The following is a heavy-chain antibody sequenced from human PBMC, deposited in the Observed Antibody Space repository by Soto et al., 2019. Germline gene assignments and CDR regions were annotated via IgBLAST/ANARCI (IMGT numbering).Heavy chain of an antibody. CDR2: IWYDGNSE. Sequence: QVQLVESGGGVVQPGRSLRLSCAASGFTFNTYGMHWVRQAPGKGLEWVAVIWYDGNSEYYADSVKGRFTISRDNSKNMLYLQMNSLRAEDTAVYYCARDARVSASGWSLYFSFYGVDVWGQGTTVTVSS. V-gene: IGHV3-33*01. CDR1: GFTFNTYG. D-gene: IGHD6-19*01. J-gene: IGHJ6*02. CDR3: ARDARVSASGWSLYFSFYGVDV.